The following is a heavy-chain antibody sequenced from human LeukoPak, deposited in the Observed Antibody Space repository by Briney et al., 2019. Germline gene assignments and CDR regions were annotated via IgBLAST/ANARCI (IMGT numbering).Heavy chain of an antibody. V-gene: IGHV1-69*13. D-gene: IGHD3-3*01. CDR3: ASSRFLEWFGTMDV. CDR1: GGTFSSYA. Sequence: SVKVSCKASGGTFSSYAISWVRQAPGQGLEWMGGIIPIFGTANYAQKFQGRVTITADESTSTAYMELSSLRSEDTAVYYCASSRFLEWFGTMDVWGKGTTVTVSS. J-gene: IGHJ6*03. CDR2: IIPIFGTA.